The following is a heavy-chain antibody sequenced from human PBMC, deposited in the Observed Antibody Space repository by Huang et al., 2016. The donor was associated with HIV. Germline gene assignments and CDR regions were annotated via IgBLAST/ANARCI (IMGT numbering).Heavy chain of an antibody. D-gene: IGHD1-7*01. J-gene: IGHJ3*02. CDR2: IKSKTERGTT. Sequence: EVQLVESGGGLVKPGGSLRLSCEVSGFSFSSAWMNWGRQAPGKGLEWVGRIKSKTERGTTDYAATVKGRFTISRDDSKNTLYLQMNSLKTEDTGVYYCTTGTRDYLNAFDIWGQGTKVTVSS. CDR3: TTGTRDYLNAFDI. V-gene: IGHV3-15*07. CDR1: GFSFSSAW.